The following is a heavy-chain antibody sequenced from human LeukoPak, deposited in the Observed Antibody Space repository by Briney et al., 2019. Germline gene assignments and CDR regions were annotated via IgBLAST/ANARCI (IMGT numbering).Heavy chain of an antibody. CDR3: ARERYCGGDCYSFAFDV. D-gene: IGHD2-21*02. J-gene: IGHJ3*01. V-gene: IGHV3-66*01. CDR1: GFTVSSKY. CDR2: FYSGGDST. Sequence: PEGSLRLSCAASGFTVSSKYMSWVRQAPGKGLEWVSIFYSGGDSTNYADSVKGRFTISRDNSKNTLYLQMNSLRADDTAVYYCARERYCGGDCYSFAFDVWGQGTVVTVSS.